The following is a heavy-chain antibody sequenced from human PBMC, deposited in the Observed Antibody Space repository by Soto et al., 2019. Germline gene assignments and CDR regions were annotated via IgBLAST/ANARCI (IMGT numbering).Heavy chain of an antibody. J-gene: IGHJ4*02. CDR3: ARQSAHYDFWSGYSDY. Sequence: PSETLSLTCAVYGGSFSGYYWSWIRQPPGKGLEWIGEINHSGSTNYNPSLKSRVTISVDTSKNQFSLKLSSVTAADTAVYCCARQSAHYDFWSGYSDYWGQGTLVTVSS. CDR2: INHSGST. V-gene: IGHV4-34*01. CDR1: GGSFSGYY. D-gene: IGHD3-3*01.